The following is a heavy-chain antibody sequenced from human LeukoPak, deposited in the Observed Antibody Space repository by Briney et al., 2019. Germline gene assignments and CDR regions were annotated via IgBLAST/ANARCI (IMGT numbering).Heavy chain of an antibody. CDR1: GFTFSDHY. CDR2: SRNKANSYTT. J-gene: IGHJ4*02. Sequence: PGGSLRLSCAASGFTFSDHYMDWVRQAPGKGLEWVGRSRNKANSYTTDYAASVKGRFTISRDDSMNSLYLQMNSLKTEGTAVYYCARAYTSGWYSPGYWGQGTLVTVSS. V-gene: IGHV3-72*01. CDR3: ARAYTSGWYSPGY. D-gene: IGHD6-19*01.